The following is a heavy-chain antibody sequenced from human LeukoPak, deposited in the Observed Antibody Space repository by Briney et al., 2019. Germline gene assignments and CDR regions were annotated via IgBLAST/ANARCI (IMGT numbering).Heavy chain of an antibody. CDR2: VASDGSHT. CDR1: GFTVSTYF. J-gene: IGHJ3*02. Sequence: GGSLRLSCAASGFTVSTYFMHWVRQAPGKGLACVADVASDGSHTFYVESVKGRFTISRDNSKNTLYFQMNSLRAEDTAVYFCARERQDTIRHSGAFDIWGQGTMVTVSS. V-gene: IGHV3-30-3*01. D-gene: IGHD2-21*01. CDR3: ARERQDTIRHSGAFDI.